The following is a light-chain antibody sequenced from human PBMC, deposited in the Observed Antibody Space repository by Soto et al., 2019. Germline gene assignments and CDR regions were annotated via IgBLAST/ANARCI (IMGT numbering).Light chain of an antibody. J-gene: IGLJ1*01. CDR1: NSNIGSRY. CDR2: RNS. V-gene: IGLV1-47*01. CDR3: AAWDDSLSHYV. Sequence: QCVLIQPPSGSGTPGQRVSISCSGGNSNIGSRYVYWYRQLPGTAPKLLIYRNSQRPSGVPDRFSGSKSGTSASLAISGLRPEDEADYYCAAWDDSLSHYVFGTGTKVTXL.